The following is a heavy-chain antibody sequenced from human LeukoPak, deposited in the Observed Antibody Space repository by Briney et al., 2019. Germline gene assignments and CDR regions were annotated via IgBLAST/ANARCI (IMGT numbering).Heavy chain of an antibody. V-gene: IGHV4-31*03. J-gene: IGHJ4*02. D-gene: IGHD3-22*01. CDR3: AGAGYDSSGYLGPYFDY. CDR2: IYYSGST. Sequence: SETLSLTCTVSGGSISSGGYYWSWIRQHPGKGLEWIGYIYYSGSTYYNPSLKSRVTISVDTSKNQFSLKLSSVTAADTAVYYCAGAGYDSSGYLGPYFDYWGQGTLVTVSS. CDR1: GGSISSGGYY.